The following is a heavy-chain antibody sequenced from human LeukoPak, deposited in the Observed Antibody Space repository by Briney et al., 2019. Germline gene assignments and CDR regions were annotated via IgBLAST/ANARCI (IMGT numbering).Heavy chain of an antibody. D-gene: IGHD6-13*01. CDR1: GYTFTGYY. V-gene: IGHV1-2*02. CDR2: INPNSGGT. J-gene: IGHJ5*02. Sequence: ASVKVTCKASGYTFTGYYMHWVRQAPGQGLEWMGWINPNSGGTNYAQKFQGRVTMTRDTSISTAYMELSRLRSDDTAVYYCARTRGIAAAESWFDPWGQGTLVTVSS. CDR3: ARTRGIAAAESWFDP.